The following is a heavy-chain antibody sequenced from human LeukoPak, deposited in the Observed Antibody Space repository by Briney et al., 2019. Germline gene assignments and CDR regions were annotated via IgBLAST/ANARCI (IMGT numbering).Heavy chain of an antibody. CDR2: ISYDGSNK. J-gene: IGHJ4*02. V-gene: IGHV3-30-3*01. Sequence: GGSLRLSCAAFGFTFSSYAMHWVRQAPGKGLEWVAVISYDGSNKYYADSVKGRFTISRDNSKTTLYLQMNSLRAEDTAVYYCAREPGDYYFDYWGQGTLVTVSS. CDR3: AREPGDYYFDY. CDR1: GFTFSSYA. D-gene: IGHD2-21*02.